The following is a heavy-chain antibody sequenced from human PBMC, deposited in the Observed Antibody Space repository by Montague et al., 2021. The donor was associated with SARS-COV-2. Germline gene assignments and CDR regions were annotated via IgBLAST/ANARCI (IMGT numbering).Heavy chain of an antibody. J-gene: IGHJ4*02. CDR2: SNYSGST. V-gene: IGHV4-59*13. CDR1: GGSISSNY. Sequence: SETLSLTCTVSGGSISSNYRFWCRQPPATGLVLMGNSNYSGSTNYNHSPKSRVTISVDTSKNQFSLKLSSVTAADTAVYYCARELGDYLGQGTMVTVSS. CDR3: ARELGDY.